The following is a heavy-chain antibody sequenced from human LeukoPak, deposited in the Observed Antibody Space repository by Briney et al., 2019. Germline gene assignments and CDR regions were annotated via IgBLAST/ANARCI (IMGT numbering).Heavy chain of an antibody. V-gene: IGHV4-59*01. CDR1: GGSISSYY. J-gene: IGHJ4*02. D-gene: IGHD6-13*01. CDR2: IHYSGST. CDR3: ARTKRTGYSSSWPPNFDY. Sequence: PSETLSLTCTVSGGSISSYYWSWIRQPPGKGLEWMGYIHYSGSTNYNPSLKSRLTISVDTSKNQFSLKLSSVTAADTAVYYCARTKRTGYSSSWPPNFDYWGQGTLVTVSS.